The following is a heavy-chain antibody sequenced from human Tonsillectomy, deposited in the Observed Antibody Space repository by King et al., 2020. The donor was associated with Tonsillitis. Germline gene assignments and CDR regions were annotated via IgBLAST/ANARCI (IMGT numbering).Heavy chain of an antibody. CDR2: IYPGDSDT. CDR3: ARRDSSGWSPLDAFDI. V-gene: IGHV5-51*01. CDR1: GYSFTSYW. Sequence: VQLVESGAEVKKPGESLKISCKGSGYSFTSYWIGWVRQMPGKGLEWMGIIYPGDSDTRYSPSFQGQVTISADKSISTAYLQWSSLKASDTAMYYCARRDSSGWSPLDAFDIWGQGTMVTVSS. D-gene: IGHD6-19*01. J-gene: IGHJ3*02.